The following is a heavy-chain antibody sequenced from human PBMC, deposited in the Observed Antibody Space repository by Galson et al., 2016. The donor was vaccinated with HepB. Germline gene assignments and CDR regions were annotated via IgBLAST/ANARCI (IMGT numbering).Heavy chain of an antibody. CDR2: ITSSSSHV. V-gene: IGHV3-21*01. J-gene: IGHJ6*02. Sequence: SLRLSCAASGFTFSSYSMNWVRQVPGKGLEWVSSITSSSSHVYYADSVKGRFTMSRDNAENSLYLQMNSLRAEDTAIYYCARVYSSSSPTFFYGLEVWGQGTTFTVSS. CDR1: GFTFSSYS. CDR3: ARVYSSSSPTFFYGLEV. D-gene: IGHD6-6*01.